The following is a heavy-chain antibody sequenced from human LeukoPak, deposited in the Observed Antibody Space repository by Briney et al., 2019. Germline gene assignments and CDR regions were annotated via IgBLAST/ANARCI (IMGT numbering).Heavy chain of an antibody. J-gene: IGHJ4*02. D-gene: IGHD1-26*01. V-gene: IGHV3-48*01. Sequence: GGSLRLSCSASGFIFASYGMNWVRQAPGSGLQWVAYISAGSSNTFYADSAKGRFTISRDDADNFLHLQMNSLSAEDTAVYYCARSAVQANTPFYFDFWGQGALVTVYS. CDR2: ISAGSSNT. CDR1: GFIFASYG. CDR3: ARSAVQANTPFYFDF.